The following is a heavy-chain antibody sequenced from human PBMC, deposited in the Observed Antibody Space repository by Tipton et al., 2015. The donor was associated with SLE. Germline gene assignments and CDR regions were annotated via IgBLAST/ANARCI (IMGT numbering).Heavy chain of an antibody. Sequence: GSLRLSCAASGFTFSSYSMNWVRQAPGKGLEWVSSISSSSSYIYYADSVKGRFTISRDNAKNSLYLQMNSLRAEDTAVYYCARDAGYCSSTSCYTGDYWGQGTLVTVSS. CDR2: ISSSSSYI. J-gene: IGHJ4*02. D-gene: IGHD2-2*02. V-gene: IGHV3-21*01. CDR1: GFTFSSYS. CDR3: ARDAGYCSSTSCYTGDY.